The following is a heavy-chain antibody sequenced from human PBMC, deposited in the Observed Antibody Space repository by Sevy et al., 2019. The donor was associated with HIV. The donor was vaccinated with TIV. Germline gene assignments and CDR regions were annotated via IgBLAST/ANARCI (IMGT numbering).Heavy chain of an antibody. J-gene: IGHJ2*01. CDR2: IYYSGSP. CDR1: GGSISSGDYY. D-gene: IGHD2-21*02. CDR3: AREYGGNSGGGGSPGYYWYFDL. V-gene: IGHV4-30-4*01. Sequence: SETLSLTCTVSGGSISSGDYYWSWIRQPPGKGLEWIGYIYYSGSPYYNPSLKSRVTISVDTSKNQFSLKLSSVTAADTAVYYCAREYGGNSGGGGSPGYYWYFDLWGRGTVVTVSS.